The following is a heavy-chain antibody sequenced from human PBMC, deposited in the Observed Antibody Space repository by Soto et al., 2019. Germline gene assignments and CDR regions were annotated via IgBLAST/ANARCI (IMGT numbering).Heavy chain of an antibody. D-gene: IGHD2-2*01. CDR1: GGSISSGGYY. CDR2: IYYSGST. V-gene: IGHV4-31*03. J-gene: IGHJ3*02. Sequence: QVQLQESGPGLVKPSQTLSLTCTVSGGSISSGGYYWSWIRQHPGKGLEWIGYIYYSGSTYYNPSLKSRVTISVDTSKSQFSLKLSSVTAADTAVYYCAREERGSSTPGGAFDIWGQGTMVTVSS. CDR3: AREERGSSTPGGAFDI.